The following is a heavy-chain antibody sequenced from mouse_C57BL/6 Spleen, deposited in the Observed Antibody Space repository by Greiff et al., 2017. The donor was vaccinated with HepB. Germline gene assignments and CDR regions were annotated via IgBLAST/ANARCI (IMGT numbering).Heavy chain of an antibody. CDR2: IYPGSDNT. CDR1: GYSFTSYY. J-gene: IGHJ4*01. CDR3: ARDGSSPYYYAMDY. D-gene: IGHD1-1*01. V-gene: IGHV1-66*01. Sequence: VKLKESGPELVKPGASVKISCKASGYSFTSYYIHWVKQRPGQGLEWIGWIYPGSDNTKYNEKFKGKATLTADTSSSTAYMQLRSLTSEDSAVYYCARDGSSPYYYAMDYWGQGTSVTVSS.